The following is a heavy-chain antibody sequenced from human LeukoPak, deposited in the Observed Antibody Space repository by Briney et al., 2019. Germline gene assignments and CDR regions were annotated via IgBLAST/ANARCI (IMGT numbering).Heavy chain of an antibody. CDR1: GYTFTGYY. V-gene: IGHV1-2*02. CDR3: ARHRRYSYGYAFDY. D-gene: IGHD5-18*01. CDR2: INPNSGGT. Sequence: VASVKVSCKASGYTFTGYYMHWVRQAPGQGLEWMGWINPNSGGTNYAQKFQGRVTMTRDTSTSTAYMELSRLRSDDTAVYYCARHRRYSYGYAFDYWGQGTLVTVSS. J-gene: IGHJ4*02.